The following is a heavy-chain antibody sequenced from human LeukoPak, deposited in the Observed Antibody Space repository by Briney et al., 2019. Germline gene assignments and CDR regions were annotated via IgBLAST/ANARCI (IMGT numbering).Heavy chain of an antibody. V-gene: IGHV1-3*01. J-gene: IGHJ5*02. CDR3: ARDHSSSYLFDH. CDR1: GCTFTSYA. CDR2: INAGNGNT. Sequence: ASVKVSCKASGCTFTSYAMHWVRQAPGQRLEWMGWINAGNGNTKYSQKFQGRVTITRDTSASTAYMELSSLRSEDTAVYYCARDHSSSYLFDHWGQGTLVTVSS. D-gene: IGHD6-6*01.